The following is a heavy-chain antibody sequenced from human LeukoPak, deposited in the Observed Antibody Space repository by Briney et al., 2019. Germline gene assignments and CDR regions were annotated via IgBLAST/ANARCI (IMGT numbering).Heavy chain of an antibody. CDR1: GFTFSSYG. CDR3: ARVGIAVAVLGP. CDR2: IRGNGVTT. J-gene: IGHJ5*02. Sequence: GGSLRLSCAASGFTFSSYGMNWVRQAPGKGREWVSGIRGNGVTTYYADSVKGRFTISRDNSKNSLYLQMNSLRAEDTAVYYCARVGIAVAVLGPWGQGTLVTVSS. V-gene: IGHV3-23*01. D-gene: IGHD6-19*01.